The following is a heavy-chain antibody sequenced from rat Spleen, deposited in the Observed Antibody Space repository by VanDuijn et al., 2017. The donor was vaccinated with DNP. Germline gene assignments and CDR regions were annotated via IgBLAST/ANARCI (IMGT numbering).Heavy chain of an antibody. D-gene: IGHD1-4*01. J-gene: IGHJ3*01. CDR3: ARHEGPGIPVAY. Sequence: EVQLVESGGGLVQPGRSLKLSCAASGFTFSDYNMAWVRQAPKKGLEWVATISYDGSSTYYRDSVKGRFTIARDNAKSTLYRQMDSLRSEDTATYYCARHEGPGIPVAYWGQGTLVTVSS. CDR1: GFTFSDYN. V-gene: IGHV5-7*01. CDR2: ISYDGSST.